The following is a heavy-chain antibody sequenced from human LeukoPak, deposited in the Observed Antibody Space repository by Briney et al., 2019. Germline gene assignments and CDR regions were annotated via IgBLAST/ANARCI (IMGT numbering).Heavy chain of an antibody. J-gene: IGHJ3*02. CDR2: ISSSGSTI. D-gene: IGHD1-26*01. CDR3: ARNSGSYYRYNDSSDI. Sequence: PGGSLRLSCAASGFTFSSYEMNWVRQAPGKGLEWVSYISSSGSTIYYADSVKGRFTISRDNAKNSLYLQMNSLRAEDTAVYYCARNSGSYYRYNDSSDIWGQGTMVTVSS. V-gene: IGHV3-48*03. CDR1: GFTFSSYE.